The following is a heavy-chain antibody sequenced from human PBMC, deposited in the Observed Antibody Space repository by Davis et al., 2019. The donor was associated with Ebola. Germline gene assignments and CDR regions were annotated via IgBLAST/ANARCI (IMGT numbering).Heavy chain of an antibody. CDR3: ARSGPTNYYYYGMDV. V-gene: IGHV1-69*02. J-gene: IGHJ6*02. CDR1: GYTFTSYY. Sequence: SVKVSCKASGYTFTSYYMHWVRQAPGQGLEWMGRIIPILGIANYAQKFQGRVTITADKSTSTAYMELSSLRSEDTAVYYCARSGPTNYYYYGMDVWGQGTTVTVSS. CDR2: IIPILGIA.